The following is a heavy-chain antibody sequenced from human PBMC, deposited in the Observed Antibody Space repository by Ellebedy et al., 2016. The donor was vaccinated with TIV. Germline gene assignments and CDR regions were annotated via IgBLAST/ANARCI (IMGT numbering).Heavy chain of an antibody. CDR3: ARGNTLMVVGFDS. D-gene: IGHD2-21*01. J-gene: IGHJ4*02. V-gene: IGHV1-46*01. CDR1: GYTFISYY. CDR2: INPSDGHT. Sequence: ASVKVSXXASGYTFISYYIHWVRQAPGQGLEWLGIINPSDGHTSYAKKIQGRVTMTRDTSTSTVYMALSSLSSEDTAVYFCARGNTLMVVGFDSWGQGTLVTVSS.